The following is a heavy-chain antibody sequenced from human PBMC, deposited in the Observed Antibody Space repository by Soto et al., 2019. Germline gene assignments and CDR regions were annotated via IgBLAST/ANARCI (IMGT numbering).Heavy chain of an antibody. CDR3: ARVRVIRGVIPSHFGL. V-gene: IGHV4-30-2*01. CDR2: IYHSGST. Sequence: LSLTCAVSGGSISSGGYSWSWIRQPPGKGLEWIGYIYHSGSTYYNPSLKSRVTISVDRSKNQFSLRSDDTAVYYCARVRVIRGVIPSHFGLWGQGTLVTVSS. D-gene: IGHD3-10*01. J-gene: IGHJ4*02. CDR1: GGSISSGGYS.